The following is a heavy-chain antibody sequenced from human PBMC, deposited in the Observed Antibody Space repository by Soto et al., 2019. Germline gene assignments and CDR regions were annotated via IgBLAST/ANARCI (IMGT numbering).Heavy chain of an antibody. CDR1: GYTFTSYG. Sequence: ASVKVSCKASGYTFTSYGISCVRQAPGQGLEWMGWISAYNRNTNYAQKLQGRVTMTTDTSTSTAYMELRSLRSDDTAVYYCARGVEFGDSTLPDCWGQGTLVTVSS. CDR3: ARGVEFGDSTLPDC. CDR2: ISAYNRNT. J-gene: IGHJ4*02. D-gene: IGHD4-17*01. V-gene: IGHV1-18*01.